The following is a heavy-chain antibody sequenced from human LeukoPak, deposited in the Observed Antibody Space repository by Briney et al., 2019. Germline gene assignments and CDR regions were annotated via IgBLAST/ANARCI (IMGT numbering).Heavy chain of an antibody. CDR2: IYSGGST. Sequence: GGSLRLSCAASGFTVSSNYMTWVRQAPGKGLEWVSVIYSGGSTYYADSVKGRFTISRDTSKNILYFQMNNLRAEDTALYYCARGYSGTCDCWGQGTLVTVSS. J-gene: IGHJ4*02. CDR3: ARGYSGTCDC. V-gene: IGHV3-66*01. CDR1: GFTVSSNY. D-gene: IGHD1-26*01.